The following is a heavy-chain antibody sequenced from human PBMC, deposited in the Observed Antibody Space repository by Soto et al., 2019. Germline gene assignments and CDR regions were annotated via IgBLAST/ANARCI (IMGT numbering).Heavy chain of an antibody. Sequence: LFLTCTVSGGSISSYYWSWIRQPPGKGLEWIGYIYYSGSTDYNPSLKSRVTISVDTSKNQFSLKLSSVTAADTAVYYCARGDWNYVSYYFDYWGQGTLVTVSS. D-gene: IGHD1-7*01. CDR1: GGSISSYY. J-gene: IGHJ4*02. CDR3: ARGDWNYVSYYFDY. V-gene: IGHV4-59*01. CDR2: IYYSGST.